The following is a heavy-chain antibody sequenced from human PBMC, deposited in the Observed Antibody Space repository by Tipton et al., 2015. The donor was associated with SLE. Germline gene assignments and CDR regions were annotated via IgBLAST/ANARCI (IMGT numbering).Heavy chain of an antibody. CDR2: IYYSGTT. J-gene: IGHJ5*02. Sequence: LRLSCTVSGDSISGQYWSWFRQPPGKGLEWFGYIYYSGTTNYHPSLKRRVTISVDTSKNQFSLKLTSVTAADTAVYYGARGGASSKWLDPWGQGILVTVSS. V-gene: IGHV4-59*11. CDR1: GDSISGQY. CDR3: ARGGASSKWLDP. D-gene: IGHD6-6*01.